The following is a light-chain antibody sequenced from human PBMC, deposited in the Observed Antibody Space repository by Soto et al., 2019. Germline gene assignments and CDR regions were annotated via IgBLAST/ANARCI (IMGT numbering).Light chain of an antibody. V-gene: IGKV3D-20*02. J-gene: IGKJ4*01. Sequence: EIVMTQSPATLSVSPGERATLSCRASQSLNSSYLAWYQQRPGQAPRLLIYDASSRATGIPDRFSGSGSGTDFTLTISRLEPEDFAVYYCQQRSDWPLTFGGGTKVDIK. CDR3: QQRSDWPLT. CDR2: DAS. CDR1: QSLNSSY.